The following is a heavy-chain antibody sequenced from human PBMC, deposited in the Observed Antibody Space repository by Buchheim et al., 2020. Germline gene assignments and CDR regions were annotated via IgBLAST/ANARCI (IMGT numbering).Heavy chain of an antibody. CDR3: ARARGIADY. CDR1: GFTFSSYS. Sequence: EVQLVESGGGLVKPGGSLRLSCAASGFTFSSYSMNWVRQAPGKGLEWVSSISSSSSYIYYAAAVKGRFTISRDNAKHPLYLQMNSLRAEDTAVYYCARARGIADYWGQGTL. CDR2: ISSSSSYI. V-gene: IGHV3-21*01. J-gene: IGHJ4*02. D-gene: IGHD6-13*01.